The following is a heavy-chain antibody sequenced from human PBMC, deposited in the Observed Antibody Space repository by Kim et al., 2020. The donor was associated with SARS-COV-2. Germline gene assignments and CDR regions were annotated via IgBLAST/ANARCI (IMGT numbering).Heavy chain of an antibody. D-gene: IGHD3-3*01. CDR3: ARRDFWSGYYDDY. Sequence: YYADPVKGRFTISRDNAKNSLYLQMNSLRAEDTAVYYCARRDFWSGYYDDYWGQGTLVTVSS. J-gene: IGHJ4*02. V-gene: IGHV3-11*01.